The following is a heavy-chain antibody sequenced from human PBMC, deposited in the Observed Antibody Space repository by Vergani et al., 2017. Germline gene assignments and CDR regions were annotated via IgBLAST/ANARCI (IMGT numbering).Heavy chain of an antibody. J-gene: IGHJ4*02. Sequence: QLHLQESGPGLGKPSETLSLTCTVSGGSITSSSYYLGWIRQPPGKGLEWIGNIYHSGGAYYHPSLKGRVTISVDTSKNQFSLEVTSVTAADTAIYFCARTESFILRYFHWALWGQGTLVTVSS. D-gene: IGHD3-9*01. CDR2: IYHSGGA. CDR3: ARTESFILRYFHWAL. V-gene: IGHV4-39*01. CDR1: GGSITSSSYY.